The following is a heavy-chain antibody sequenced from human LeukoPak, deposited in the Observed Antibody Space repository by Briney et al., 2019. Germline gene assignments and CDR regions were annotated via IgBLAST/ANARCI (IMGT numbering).Heavy chain of an antibody. Sequence: SETLSLTCTVSGGSISSGDYYWSWIRQPPGKGLEWIGYIYYSGSTYYNPSLKSRVTISVDTSKNQFSLKLSSVTAADTAVYYCASYCSSTSCYGGGFDYWGQGTLVTVSS. J-gene: IGHJ4*02. V-gene: IGHV4-30-4*01. CDR3: ASYCSSTSCYGGGFDY. CDR1: GGSISSGDYY. D-gene: IGHD2-2*01. CDR2: IYYSGST.